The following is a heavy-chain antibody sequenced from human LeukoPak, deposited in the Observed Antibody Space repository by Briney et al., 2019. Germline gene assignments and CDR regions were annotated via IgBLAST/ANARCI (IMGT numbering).Heavy chain of an antibody. J-gene: IGHJ3*01. CDR2: VHTSGST. CDR3: ARSFFVVSPASPYDAFEL. V-gene: IGHV4-4*07. D-gene: IGHD2-21*01. CDR1: GGSISNYY. Sequence: PSETLSLTCPVSGGSISNYYWSWIRRTAGKGLEWIGPVHTSGSTSYNPSLKSRLTISVDTSKDEVSLKLSSVTAADTAVYYCARSFFVVSPASPYDAFELWGQGTMVTVSS.